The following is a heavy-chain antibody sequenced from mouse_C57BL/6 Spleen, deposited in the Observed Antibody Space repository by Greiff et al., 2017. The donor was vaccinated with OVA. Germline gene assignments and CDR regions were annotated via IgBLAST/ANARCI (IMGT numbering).Heavy chain of an antibody. CDR2: IDPSDSET. CDR3: ARQLRLLYAMDY. V-gene: IGHV1-52*01. Sequence: QVQLQQPGAELVRPGSSVKLSCKASGYTFTSYWMHWVKQRPIQGLEWIGNIDPSDSETHYNQKFKVKATLTVDKSSSTAYMQLSSLTSEDAAVYYCARQLRLLYAMDYWGQGTSVTVSS. D-gene: IGHD3-2*02. CDR1: GYTFTSYW. J-gene: IGHJ4*01.